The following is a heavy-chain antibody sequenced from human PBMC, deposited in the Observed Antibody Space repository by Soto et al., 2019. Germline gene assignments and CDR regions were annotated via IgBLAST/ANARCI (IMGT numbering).Heavy chain of an antibody. CDR1: GFTFSSYA. J-gene: IGHJ6*04. Sequence: GGSLRLSCAASGFTFSSYAMSWVRQAPGKGLEWVSAISGSGGSPYYADSVKGRFTISRDNSKNTLYLQMNSLRAEDTAVYYCAKGRGFGDLMDVWGKGTTVTVSS. CDR3: AKGRGFGDLMDV. CDR2: ISGSGGSP. V-gene: IGHV3-23*01. D-gene: IGHD3-10*01.